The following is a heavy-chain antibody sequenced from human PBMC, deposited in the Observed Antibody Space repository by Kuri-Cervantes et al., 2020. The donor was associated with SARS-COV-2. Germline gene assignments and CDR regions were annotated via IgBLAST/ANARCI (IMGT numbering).Heavy chain of an antibody. Sequence: GESLKISCATSGFTFTSYAMSWVRQAPGKGLEWVSTISGGGGSTYYADSVEGRFTISRDSSKNTLYLQMNSLRAEDTAVYYCARDVIAARPSRGAFDIWGQGTMVTVSS. CDR1: GFTFTSYA. J-gene: IGHJ3*02. CDR2: ISGGGGST. V-gene: IGHV3-23*01. D-gene: IGHD6-6*01. CDR3: ARDVIAARPSRGAFDI.